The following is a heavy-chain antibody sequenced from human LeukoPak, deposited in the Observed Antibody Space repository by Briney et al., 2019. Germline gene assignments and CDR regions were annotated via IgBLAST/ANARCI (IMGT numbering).Heavy chain of an antibody. J-gene: IGHJ6*02. CDR2: MNQDGSAK. CDR1: GFTFSDSC. D-gene: IGHD3-16*01. V-gene: IGHV3-7*01. CDR3: ATYTHWVAGDV. Sequence: GGSLRLSCAASGFTFSDSCMSWLRQAPGKGLEWVANMNQDGSAKGYVDSVKGRFTISRDNASNSLYLQMSSLRPEDTAVYYCATYTHWVAGDVWGQGTTVTVSS.